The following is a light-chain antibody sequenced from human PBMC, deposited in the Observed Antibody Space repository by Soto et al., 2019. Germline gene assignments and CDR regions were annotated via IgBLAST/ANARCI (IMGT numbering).Light chain of an antibody. CDR1: QSISTY. J-gene: IGKJ5*01. CDR2: AAS. CDR3: QQTYTTPIT. Sequence: DIQMTQSPSSLSASVGDRVSITCRASQSISTYLNWYQQKPGKAPKVLIYAASSLESGVPSRFSGSGSGTDFPLTISSLQPEDFATYSCQQTYTTPITFGQGTRLEIK. V-gene: IGKV1-39*01.